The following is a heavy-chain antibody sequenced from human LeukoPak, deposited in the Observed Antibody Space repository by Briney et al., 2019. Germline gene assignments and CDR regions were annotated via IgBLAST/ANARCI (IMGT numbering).Heavy chain of an antibody. CDR3: AREGGVVAAISPRNWFDP. CDR2: INHSGST. Sequence: PSETLSLTCAVYGGSFSGYYWSWIRQPPGKGLEWIGEINHSGSTNYNPSLKSRVTISVDTSKNQFSLKLSSVTAADTAVYYCAREGGVVAAISPRNWFDPWGQGTLVTVSS. CDR1: GGSFSGYY. V-gene: IGHV4-34*01. D-gene: IGHD2-15*01. J-gene: IGHJ5*02.